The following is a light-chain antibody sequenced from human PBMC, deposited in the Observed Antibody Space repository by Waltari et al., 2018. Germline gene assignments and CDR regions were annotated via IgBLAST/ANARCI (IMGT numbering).Light chain of an antibody. CDR1: NSNLGSHV. CDR2: SNS. Sequence: QSVLTQPPSASGTPVPRVTISSSGSNSNLGSHVVTWYQRLPGPAPKLLIYSNSQRPSGVPDRFSGSKSGTSASLAISGLQSEDEAVYYCASWDYSLNGVLYGGGTKLTVL. J-gene: IGLJ3*02. CDR3: ASWDYSLNGVL. V-gene: IGLV1-44*01.